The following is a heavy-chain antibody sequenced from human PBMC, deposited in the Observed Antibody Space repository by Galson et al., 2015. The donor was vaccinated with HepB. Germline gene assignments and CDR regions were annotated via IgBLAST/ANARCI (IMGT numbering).Heavy chain of an antibody. D-gene: IGHD2-2*01. CDR3: ARELGYCSSTSCYGQAGYYYYMDV. V-gene: IGHV3-21*01. CDR2: ISSCSSYI. J-gene: IGHJ6*03. CDR1: GFTFSSYS. Sequence: SLRLSCAASGFTFSSYSMNWVRQAPGKGLEWVSSISSCSSYIYYADSVKGRFTFSRDNAKNSLYLQMNSLRAEDTAVYYCARELGYCSSTSCYGQAGYYYYMDVWGKGTTVTVSS.